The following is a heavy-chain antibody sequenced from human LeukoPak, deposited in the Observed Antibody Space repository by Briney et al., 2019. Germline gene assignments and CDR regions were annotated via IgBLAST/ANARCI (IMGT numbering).Heavy chain of an antibody. V-gene: IGHV3-23*01. CDR1: GFTFGTYS. Sequence: PGGSLRLSCAASGFTFGTYSMSWVRQAPGKGLEWVSGISGSGGQTFYADSVKGRFTISRDNSKNTLYLQMNSLRAEDTAVYYCAKAQLAPARYGMDVWGQGTTVTVSS. CDR2: ISGSGGQT. D-gene: IGHD6-6*01. CDR3: AKAQLAPARYGMDV. J-gene: IGHJ6*02.